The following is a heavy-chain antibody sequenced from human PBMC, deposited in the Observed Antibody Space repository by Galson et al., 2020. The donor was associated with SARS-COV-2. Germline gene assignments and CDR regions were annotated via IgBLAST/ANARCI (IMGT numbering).Heavy chain of an antibody. V-gene: IGHV4-39*07. D-gene: IGHD1-26*01. CDR2: VYHTANS. Sequence: SETLSLTCTVFGGSVSSTGYYWGWIRQPPGKGLEWIGNVYHTANSYYNPSLESRVTISVDTSKNQISLKVRSVTAADTAVYYCARGRWDIMPGDCWGQGTLVTVSS. CDR1: GGSVSSTGYY. J-gene: IGHJ4*02. CDR3: ARGRWDIMPGDC.